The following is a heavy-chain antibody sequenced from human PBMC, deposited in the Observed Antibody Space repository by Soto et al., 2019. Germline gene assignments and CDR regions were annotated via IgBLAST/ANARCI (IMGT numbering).Heavy chain of an antibody. D-gene: IGHD2-2*01. CDR2: IIPIFGTA. CDR1: GGTFSSYA. Sequence: QVQLVQSGAEVKKPGSSVKVSCKASGGTFSSYAISWVRQAPGQGLEWMGGIIPIFGTANYAQKFQGRVTITADESKSPAYMELSSLRSEDTAVYYCAGLYSSSTSCYVEDYYYYGMDVWGQGTTVTVSS. V-gene: IGHV1-69*01. CDR3: AGLYSSSTSCYVEDYYYYGMDV. J-gene: IGHJ6*02.